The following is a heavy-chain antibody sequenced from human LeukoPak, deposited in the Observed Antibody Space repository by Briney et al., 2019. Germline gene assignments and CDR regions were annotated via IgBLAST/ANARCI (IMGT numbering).Heavy chain of an antibody. J-gene: IGHJ6*02. CDR3: AREDPNCSSTSCYYYYGMDV. CDR1: GFTFSSYS. D-gene: IGHD2-2*01. V-gene: IGHV3-21*01. Sequence: GGSLRLSCAASGFTFSSYSMNWVRQAPGKGLEWVSSISSSSSYIYYADSVKGRFTISRDNAKNSLYLQMNSLRAEDTAVYYCAREDPNCSSTSCYYYYGMDVWGQGTTVTVSS. CDR2: ISSSSSYI.